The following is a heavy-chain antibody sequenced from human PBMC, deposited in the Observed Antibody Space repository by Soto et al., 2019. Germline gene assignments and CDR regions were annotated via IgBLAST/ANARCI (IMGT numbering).Heavy chain of an antibody. V-gene: IGHV4-34*01. D-gene: IGHD6-6*01. CDR1: GGSFSGYY. J-gene: IGHJ5*02. CDR3: ARIRGGIAARPANWFDP. Sequence: SETLSLTCAVYGGSFSGYYWSWVRQPPGKGLEWIGEINHSGSTNYNPSLKSRVTISVDASKNQFSLKLSSVTAADTAVYYCARIRGGIAARPANWFDPWGQGTLVTVSS. CDR2: INHSGST.